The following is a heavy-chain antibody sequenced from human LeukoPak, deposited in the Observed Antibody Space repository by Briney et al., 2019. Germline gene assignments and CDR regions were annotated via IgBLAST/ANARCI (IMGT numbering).Heavy chain of an antibody. J-gene: IGHJ4*02. D-gene: IGHD1/OR15-1a*01. Sequence: GGSLRLSCAASGLTFSSYEMIWVRQAPGKGLEWISYIDTSGTLIHYGDSVRGRFTISRDNAKNSLFLQMNSLRAEDTAVYYCAKGPRALEHSTQRFDNWGQGTLVTVSS. CDR1: GLTFSSYE. CDR2: IDTSGTLI. V-gene: IGHV3-48*03. CDR3: AKGPRALEHSTQRFDN.